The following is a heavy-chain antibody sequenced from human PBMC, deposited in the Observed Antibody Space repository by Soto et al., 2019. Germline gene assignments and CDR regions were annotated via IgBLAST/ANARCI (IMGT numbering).Heavy chain of an antibody. V-gene: IGHV4-39*01. CDR3: ARRTRIAAAGGYGYFDY. CDR2: IYYSGST. J-gene: IGHJ4*02. Sequence: PSETLSLTCTVSGGSISSSSYYWGWIRQPPGKGLEWIGSIYYSGSTYYNPSLKSRVTISVDTSKNQFSLKLSSVTAADTAVYYCARRTRIAAAGGYGYFDYWGQGTLVTVSS. D-gene: IGHD6-13*01. CDR1: GGSISSSSYY.